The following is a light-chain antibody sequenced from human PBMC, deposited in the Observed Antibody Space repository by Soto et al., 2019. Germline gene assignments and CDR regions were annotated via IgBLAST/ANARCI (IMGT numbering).Light chain of an antibody. CDR3: QQYGSSPQT. CDR2: GAS. CDR1: QSVSSSY. J-gene: IGKJ1*01. V-gene: IGKV3-20*01. Sequence: EIVLTQSPGTLSLSPGERATLSCRASQSVSSSYLAWYQQKPGQAPWLLLYGASSRATGIPDRFSGSGSVTDFTLNIRRLEPEDFAVYYCQQYGSSPQTFGQGTHVQIQ.